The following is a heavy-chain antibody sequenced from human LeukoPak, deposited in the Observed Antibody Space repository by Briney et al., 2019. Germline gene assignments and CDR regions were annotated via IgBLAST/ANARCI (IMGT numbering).Heavy chain of an antibody. CDR1: GFTVSSNY. D-gene: IGHD2-15*01. CDR3: AKDRGGSSQLGDAFDA. V-gene: IGHV3-66*01. J-gene: IGHJ3*01. CDR2: IYSGGST. Sequence: PGGSLRLSCAASGFTVSSNYMSWVRQAPGKGLEWVSVIYSGGSTYCADSVKGRFTISRDNSKNSLYLQMNSMRAEDTALYYCAKDRGGSSQLGDAFDAWGHGTMVTVSS.